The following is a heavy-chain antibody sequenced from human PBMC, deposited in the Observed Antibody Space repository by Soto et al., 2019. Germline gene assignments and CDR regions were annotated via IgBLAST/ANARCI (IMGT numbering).Heavy chain of an antibody. CDR3: ARERREEVGDGYDIDY. Sequence: EVQLVDSGGGLVQPGGSLRLSCAASEFTFRSYWMHWVRQSPGKGLVWVSRISGDGSSTNYADSVKGRFTISRDNAKNTVYLQIDSLRAEDTAVYYCARERREEVGDGYDIDYWGQGTLVTVSS. D-gene: IGHD5-12*01. CDR1: EFTFRSYW. V-gene: IGHV3-74*01. J-gene: IGHJ4*02. CDR2: ISGDGSST.